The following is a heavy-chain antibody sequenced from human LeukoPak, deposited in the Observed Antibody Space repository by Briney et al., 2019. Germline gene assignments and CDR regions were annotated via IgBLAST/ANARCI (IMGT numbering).Heavy chain of an antibody. D-gene: IGHD2-2*01. CDR1: GYTFTSYG. V-gene: IGHV1-18*01. CDR3: ARDPYCSSTSCYAGWFDP. J-gene: IGHJ5*02. Sequence: ASVKVSCKASGYTFTSYGISWVRQAPGQGLEWMGWISAYNGNTNYAQKLRGRVTMTTDTSTSTAYMELRSLRSDDTAVYYCARDPYCSSTSCYAGWFDPWGQGTLVTVSS. CDR2: ISAYNGNT.